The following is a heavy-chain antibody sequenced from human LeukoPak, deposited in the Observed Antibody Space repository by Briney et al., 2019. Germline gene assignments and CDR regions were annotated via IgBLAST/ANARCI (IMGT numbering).Heavy chain of an antibody. V-gene: IGHV3-9*01. J-gene: IGHJ6*02. D-gene: IGHD2-2*01. CDR2: ISWNSGSI. CDR3: AKDIGHIVVVPAAIPYYYGMDV. Sequence: GGSLRLSCAASGLTFDDYAMRWVRQAPGKGLEWVSGISWNSGSIGYADSVKGRFTISRDNAKNSLYLQMNSLRAEDTALYYCAKDIGHIVVVPAAIPYYYGMDVWGQGTTVTVSS. CDR1: GLTFDDYA.